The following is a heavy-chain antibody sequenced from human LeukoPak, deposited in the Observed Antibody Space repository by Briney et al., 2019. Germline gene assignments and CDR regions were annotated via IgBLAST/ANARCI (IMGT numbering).Heavy chain of an antibody. D-gene: IGHD3-3*01. CDR1: GGSISSYY. V-gene: IGHV4-59*01. CDR2: IYYSGST. CDR3: ARAATLDFWSGYYTGTYYYYYYMDV. Sequence: SETLSLTCTVSGGSISSYYWSWIRQPPGKGLEWIGYIYYSGSTNYNPSLKSRVTISVDTSKNQFSLKLSSVTAADTAVYYCARAATLDFWSGYYTGTYYYYYYMDVWGKGTTVTVSS. J-gene: IGHJ6*03.